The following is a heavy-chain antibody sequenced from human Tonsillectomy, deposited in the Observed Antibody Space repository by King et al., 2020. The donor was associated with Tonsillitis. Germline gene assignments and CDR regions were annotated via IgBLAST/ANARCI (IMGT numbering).Heavy chain of an antibody. D-gene: IGHD5/OR15-5a*01. CDR1: GFIVSMKY. CDR2: IYSGGST. CDR3: ARGTLPRSCLFDS. V-gene: IGHV3-53*01. J-gene: IGHJ4*02. Sequence: VQLVESGGGLIQPGGSLRLSCAASGFIVSMKYMSWVRQAPGKGLEWVSVIYSGGSTYYADSVKGRFTISRDNSKNTLYLEMNSLRAEDTAVYYCARGTLPRSCLFDSWGPGTLVTFSS.